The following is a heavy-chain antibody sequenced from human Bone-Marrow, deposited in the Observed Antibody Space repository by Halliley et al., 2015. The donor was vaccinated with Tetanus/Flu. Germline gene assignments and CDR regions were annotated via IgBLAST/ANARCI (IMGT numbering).Heavy chain of an antibody. V-gene: IGHV3-23*01. D-gene: IGHD3-16*01. J-gene: IGHJ5*02. CDR1: GFTFTNSA. CDR3: AKVSMMTTSLGWYDP. Sequence: SLRLSCAASGFTFTNSAMTWVRQAPGKGLEWVSAISGSAHSIYYADSVKGRFTISRDNSKNTLYLQMNSLRAEDTAVYYCAKVSMMTTSLGWYDPWGQGTLVTVSS. CDR2: ISGSAHSI.